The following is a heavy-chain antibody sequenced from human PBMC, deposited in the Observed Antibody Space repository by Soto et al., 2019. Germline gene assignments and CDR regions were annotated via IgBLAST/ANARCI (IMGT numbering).Heavy chain of an antibody. CDR2: ISYDGSRT. Sequence: QVQLVESGGGVVQPGRSLRLSCAASGFTFSIFGMHWVRQAPGKGLEWVAVISYDGSRTYYRDSVNGRFTISRDSSKNTLYLQMNSLRAEDTAVYYCAKSMAVAFPGFYGLDVWGQGTTVTVSS. V-gene: IGHV3-30*18. D-gene: IGHD6-19*01. CDR3: AKSMAVAFPGFYGLDV. CDR1: GFTFSIFG. J-gene: IGHJ6*02.